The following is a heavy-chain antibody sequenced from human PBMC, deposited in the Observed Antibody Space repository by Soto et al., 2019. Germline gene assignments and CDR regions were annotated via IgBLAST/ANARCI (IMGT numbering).Heavy chain of an antibody. CDR1: GFSFSRYG. V-gene: IGHV3-30*03. CDR2: ISYDGSKK. Sequence: QVQLVESGGGVVQPGRSLRLSCAASGFSFSRYGMHWVRQAPGKGLEWVAVISYDGSKKYDADSVKGRFTISRDNSKNTLYLQMNNLRPEDTAVYYCVRESISGSYYFYYYGMDVWGLGTTVTVSS. CDR3: VRESISGSYYFYYYGMDV. J-gene: IGHJ6*02. D-gene: IGHD1-26*01.